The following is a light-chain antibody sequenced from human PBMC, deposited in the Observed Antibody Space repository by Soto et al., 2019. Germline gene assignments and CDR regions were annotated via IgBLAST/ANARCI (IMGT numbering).Light chain of an antibody. CDR1: SSDVGGYSY. CDR2: EVS. J-gene: IGLJ2*01. CDR3: SLYRGSKNLI. Sequence: QSALTQPPSASGSPGQSVTISCTGASSDVGGYSYVSWYQQHPGKAPKLMIYEVSKRPSGVPDRFSGSKSGNTASLTVSGLQAADGADYSCSLYRGSKNLIFGGGTKLTV. V-gene: IGLV2-8*01.